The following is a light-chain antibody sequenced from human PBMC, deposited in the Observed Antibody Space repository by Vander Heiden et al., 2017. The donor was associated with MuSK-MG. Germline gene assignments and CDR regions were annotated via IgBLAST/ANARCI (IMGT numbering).Light chain of an antibody. CDR1: SSKLGSNA. V-gene: IGLV1-36*01. CDR3: AAWDDSRNGWV. CDR2: YDD. Sequence: QSVLPPPPSVSEAPRQRVTVSCSGSSSKLGSNAVNWYQQLPGKAPKLLIYYDDRRPSGVADRFSGSKSGTSASLAISGLQSEDEADYYCAAWDDSRNGWVFGGGTKLTVL. J-gene: IGLJ3*02.